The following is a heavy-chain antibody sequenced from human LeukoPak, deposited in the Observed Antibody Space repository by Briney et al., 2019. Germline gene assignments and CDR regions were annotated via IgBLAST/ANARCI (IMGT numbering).Heavy chain of an antibody. D-gene: IGHD4-17*01. CDR2: ISDSGDTT. Sequence: GGSLRLSCTASGLTFSSYAMSWVRQAPGKGLEWVSSISDSGDTTSYAGSVKGRFTISRENSKSTLYLQMNNLGAEDTALYYCARGTTGFDYWGQGTLVTVSS. CDR1: GLTFSSYA. V-gene: IGHV3-23*01. J-gene: IGHJ4*02. CDR3: ARGTTGFDY.